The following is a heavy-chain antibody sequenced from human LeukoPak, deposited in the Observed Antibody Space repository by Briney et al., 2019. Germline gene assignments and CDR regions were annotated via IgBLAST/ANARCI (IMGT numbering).Heavy chain of an antibody. V-gene: IGHV3-30*18. CDR1: GFSFSDNG. J-gene: IGHJ4*02. D-gene: IGHD6-19*01. CDR2: ISHNGHDE. Sequence: GRSLRLSCDASGFSFSDNGMPWVRQAPGKGLEWVADISHNGHDEYYAYSVKGRFTISRDHSKNTVDLQLNSLREEDTAVYYCAKDLRGQWAIDHWGQGILVTASS. CDR3: AKDLRGQWAIDH.